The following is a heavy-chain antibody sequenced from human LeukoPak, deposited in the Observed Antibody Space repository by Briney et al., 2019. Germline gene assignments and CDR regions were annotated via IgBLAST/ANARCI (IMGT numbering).Heavy chain of an antibody. V-gene: IGHV4-59*01. CDR2: IYYSGSS. CDR1: SGSISSYS. CDR3: ARGPINGMDV. J-gene: IGHJ6*02. Sequence: SETLSLTCTVSSGSISSYSWSWIRQPPGKGLEWIGYIYYSGSSNYNPSLKSRVTISVDTSKNQFSLRLSSVTAADTAVYYCARGPINGMDVWGQGTTVTVSS.